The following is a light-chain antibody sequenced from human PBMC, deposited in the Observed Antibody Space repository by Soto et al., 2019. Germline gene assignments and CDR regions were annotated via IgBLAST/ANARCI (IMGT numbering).Light chain of an antibody. Sequence: EMVLTQSPGTLSLSPGERATLSCRASQSVSSNYLAWYQQKPGQAPRLLIYAASSRATGIPDRFSGSGSGTDFTLTISRLEPEDFAVYYCQQYGTSLWTIGQGTKVEI. J-gene: IGKJ1*01. CDR1: QSVSSNY. CDR2: AAS. CDR3: QQYGTSLWT. V-gene: IGKV3-20*01.